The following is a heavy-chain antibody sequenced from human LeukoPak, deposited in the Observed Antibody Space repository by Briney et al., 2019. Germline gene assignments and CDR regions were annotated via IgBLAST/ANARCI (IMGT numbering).Heavy chain of an antibody. CDR1: GFTFSSYA. D-gene: IGHD4-17*01. CDR3: VRKGYGDYIYDY. CDR2: ISTNGGST. Sequence: PGGSLRLSCSASGFTFSSYAMHWVRQAPGKGLEYLSAISTNGGSTYYADSVNGRFTISRDNSKNTQYLQMSSLRAEDTAVYYCVRKGYGDYIYDYWGQGTLVTVSS. J-gene: IGHJ4*02. V-gene: IGHV3-64D*06.